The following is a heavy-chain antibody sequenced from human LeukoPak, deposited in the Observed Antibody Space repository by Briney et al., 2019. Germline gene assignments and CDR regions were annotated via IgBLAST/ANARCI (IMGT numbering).Heavy chain of an antibody. CDR1: GYTFTGYY. CDR2: INPNSGGT. J-gene: IGHJ4*02. Sequence: GASVKVSCKASGYTFTGYYMHWVRQAPGQGLEWMGRINPNSGGTNYAQKFQGRVTMTRDTSISTAYMELSRLRSDDTAVYYCAGVSFGYSSSWLGFDYWGQGTLVTVSS. D-gene: IGHD6-13*01. V-gene: IGHV1-2*06. CDR3: AGVSFGYSSSWLGFDY.